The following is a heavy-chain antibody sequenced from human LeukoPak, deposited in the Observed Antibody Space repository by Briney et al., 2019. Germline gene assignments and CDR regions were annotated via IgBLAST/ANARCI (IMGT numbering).Heavy chain of an antibody. CDR2: INHSGST. Sequence: SETLSLTCAVYGGSFSGYYWSWIRQPPGKGLERIGEINHSGSTNYNPSLKSRVTISVDTSKNQFSLKLSSVTAADTAVYYCARDPRYCSSASCYARTWFDPWGQGTLVTVSS. J-gene: IGHJ5*02. CDR3: ARDPRYCSSASCYARTWFDP. V-gene: IGHV4-34*01. CDR1: GGSFSGYY. D-gene: IGHD2-2*01.